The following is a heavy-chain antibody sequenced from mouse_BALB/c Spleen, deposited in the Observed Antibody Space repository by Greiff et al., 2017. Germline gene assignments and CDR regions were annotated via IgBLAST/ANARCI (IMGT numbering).Heavy chain of an antibody. CDR3: ARGGDGYYMDY. V-gene: IGHV5-6-5*01. CDR1: GFTFSSYA. Sequence: EVQGVESGGGLVKPGGSLKLSCAASGFTFSSYAMSWVRQTPEKRLEWVASISSGGSTYYPDSVKGRFTISRDNARNILYLQMSSLRSEDTAMYYCARGGDGYYMDYWGQGTSVTVSS. J-gene: IGHJ4*01. D-gene: IGHD2-3*01. CDR2: ISSGGST.